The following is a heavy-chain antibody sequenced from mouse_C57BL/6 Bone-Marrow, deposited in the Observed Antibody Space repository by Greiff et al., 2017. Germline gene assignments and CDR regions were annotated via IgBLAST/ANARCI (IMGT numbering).Heavy chain of an antibody. D-gene: IGHD2-5*01. J-gene: IGHJ1*03. CDR2: IYPGSGST. Sequence: QVQLQQPGAELVKPGASVKMSCKASGYTFTSYWITWVKQRPGQGLEWIGDIYPGSGSTNYNEKFKSKATQTVDTSSSTAYMQLSTLTSEESAVDYCARPYYSNCWYFDFWGTGTTVTVSS. V-gene: IGHV1-55*01. CDR3: ARPYYSNCWYFDF. CDR1: GYTFTSYW.